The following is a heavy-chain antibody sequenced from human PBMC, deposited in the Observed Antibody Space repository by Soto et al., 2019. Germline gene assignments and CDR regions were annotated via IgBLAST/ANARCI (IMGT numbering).Heavy chain of an antibody. Sequence: ASVKVSCKASGYTFTSYGISWVRQAPGQGLEWMGWISAYNGNTNYAQKLQGRVTMTTDTSTSTAYMELRSLRSDDTAVYYCATDGRGYCSSTSCWHDYSNNGGLEPNLGYWGQGTLVTVSS. CDR1: GYTFTSYG. D-gene: IGHD2-2*01. J-gene: IGHJ4*02. CDR2: ISAYNGNT. V-gene: IGHV1-18*01. CDR3: ATDGRGYCSSTSCWHDYSNNGGLEPNLGY.